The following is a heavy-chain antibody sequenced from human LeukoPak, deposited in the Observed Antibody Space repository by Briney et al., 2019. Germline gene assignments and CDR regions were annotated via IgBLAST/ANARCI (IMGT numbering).Heavy chain of an antibody. Sequence: SETLSLTCGVYGGSLSDYSWSWIRHPPGKGLEFIGEITQSVNTNYTPSLKSRVTISVDMSKNQVSLRLSSVTAADTAVYYCARQGGSYYAIDDWGQGTLVTVSS. CDR2: ITQSVNT. D-gene: IGHD1-26*01. V-gene: IGHV4-34*01. CDR1: GGSLSDYS. CDR3: ARQGGSYYAIDD. J-gene: IGHJ4*02.